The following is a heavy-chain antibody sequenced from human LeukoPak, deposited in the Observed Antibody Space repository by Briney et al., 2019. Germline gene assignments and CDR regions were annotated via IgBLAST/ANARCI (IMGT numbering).Heavy chain of an antibody. CDR2: IIGSGGST. CDR1: GYTFSSYA. V-gene: IGHV3-23*01. J-gene: IGHJ4*02. Sequence: GGSLRLSCAASGYTFSSYAISWVRQAPGKGLEWVSGIIGSGGSTYYAHSVKGRFTISVDNSKNTPYLQMNSLRAEDTAVYYCAEDESPGRAGAGVVDYWGQGTLVTVSS. CDR3: AEDESPGRAGAGVVDY. D-gene: IGHD6-13*01.